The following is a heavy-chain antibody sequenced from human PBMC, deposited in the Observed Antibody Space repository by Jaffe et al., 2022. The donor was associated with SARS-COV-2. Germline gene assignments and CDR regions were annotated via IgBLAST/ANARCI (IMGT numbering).Heavy chain of an antibody. Sequence: QVTLKESGPVLVKPTGTLTLTCTVSGFALITPRMGVSWIRQPPGKALEWLAHILSSDVKSYRTSLKSRLTISKDTSNGQVVLTMTNMDPVDTATYYCARVQDWNSYNGFDPWGQGTLVTVSS. CDR3: ARVQDWNSYNGFDP. V-gene: IGHV2-26*01. CDR1: GFALITPRMG. CDR2: ILSSDVK. J-gene: IGHJ5*02. D-gene: IGHD1-7*01.